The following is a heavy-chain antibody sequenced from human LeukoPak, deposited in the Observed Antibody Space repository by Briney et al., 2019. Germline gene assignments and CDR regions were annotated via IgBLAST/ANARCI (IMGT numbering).Heavy chain of an antibody. D-gene: IGHD3-10*01. CDR3: ARAGYYYGSGSYWTVYDY. Sequence: ASVKVSCKASGYTFTSYYMHWVRQAPGQGLEWMGIINPSGGSTSYAQKFQGRVTMTRDMSTSTVYMELSSLRSEDTAVYYCARAGYYYGSGSYWTVYDYWGQGTLVTVSS. V-gene: IGHV1-46*01. CDR1: GYTFTSYY. J-gene: IGHJ4*02. CDR2: INPSGGST.